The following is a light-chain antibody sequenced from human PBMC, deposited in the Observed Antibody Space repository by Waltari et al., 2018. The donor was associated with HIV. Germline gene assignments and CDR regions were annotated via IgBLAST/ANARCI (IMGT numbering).Light chain of an antibody. CDR2: EVS. V-gene: IGLV2-8*01. J-gene: IGLJ2*01. Sequence: QSALTQPPSASGSPGQSVTISCTGTSSDVGDYNYVSWYQQHPGKAPKLMIYEVSKRRSGVPARFSGSKSGNTASLTVSGLQAEDEAEYYCWSYAGSNNPVIFGGGTKLTVL. CDR1: SSDVGDYNY. CDR3: WSYAGSNNPVI.